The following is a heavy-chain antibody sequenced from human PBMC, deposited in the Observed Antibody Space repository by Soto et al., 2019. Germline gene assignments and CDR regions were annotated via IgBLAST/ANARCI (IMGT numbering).Heavy chain of an antibody. D-gene: IGHD4-4*01. J-gene: IGHJ1*01. CDR3: ASPPLVTVQTIEAEFFQH. Sequence: GASVKVSCKASGYTFTSYGISWVRQAPGQGLEWMGWISAYNGNTNYAQKLQGRVTMTTDTSTSTAYMELRSVTAADSAVYFCASPPLVTVQTIEAEFFQHWGQGALVTVSS. CDR1: GYTFTSYG. CDR2: ISAYNGNT. V-gene: IGHV1-18*01.